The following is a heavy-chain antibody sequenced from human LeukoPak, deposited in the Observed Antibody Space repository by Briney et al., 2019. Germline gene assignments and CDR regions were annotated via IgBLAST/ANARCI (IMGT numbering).Heavy chain of an antibody. CDR2: IYYSGST. CDR3: ARGGPYGSGSYYNPQYNWFDP. D-gene: IGHD3-10*01. V-gene: IGHV4-39*07. Sequence: SETLSLTCTVSGGSISSSSYYWGWIRQPPGKGLEWIGSIYYSGSTYYNPSLKSRVTISVDTSKNQFSLKLSSVTAADTAVYYCARGGPYGSGSYYNPQYNWFDPWGQGTLVTVSS. CDR1: GGSISSSSYY. J-gene: IGHJ5*02.